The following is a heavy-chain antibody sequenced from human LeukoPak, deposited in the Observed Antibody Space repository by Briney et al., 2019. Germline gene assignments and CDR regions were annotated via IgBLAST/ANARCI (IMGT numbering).Heavy chain of an antibody. D-gene: IGHD2-8*01. CDR2: FYHSGSS. Sequence: SETLSLTCSVSGGSISGSDYYWGWVRQPPGKGLEWIGSFYHSGSSYYNSSLKSRLTMSVDPSKNQFSLKLTAVTAADTAVYYCARLGAVLTSVNWFDPWGQGTLVTVSS. V-gene: IGHV4-39*07. CDR1: GGSISGSDYY. J-gene: IGHJ5*02. CDR3: ARLGAVLTSVNWFDP.